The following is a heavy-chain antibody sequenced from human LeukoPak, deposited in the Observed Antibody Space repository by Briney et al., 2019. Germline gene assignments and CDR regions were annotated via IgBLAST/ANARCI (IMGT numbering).Heavy chain of an antibody. Sequence: GGSLRLSCAASGFTFGSSWMIWVRQAPGEGLEWVANINHRGSDQRYVDSVKGRFTISRDNTKNSLYLQMNSLRAEDTAIYYCARSLPYGTTWYGRSDFWGQGTLVTVSS. CDR1: GFTFGSSW. CDR3: ARSLPYGTTWYGRSDF. CDR2: INHRGSDQ. V-gene: IGHV3-7*03. J-gene: IGHJ4*02. D-gene: IGHD6-13*01.